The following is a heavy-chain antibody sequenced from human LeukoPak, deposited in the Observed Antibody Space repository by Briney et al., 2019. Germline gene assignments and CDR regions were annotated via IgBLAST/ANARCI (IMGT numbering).Heavy chain of an antibody. J-gene: IGHJ4*02. V-gene: IGHV3-21*01. D-gene: IGHD3-10*01. Sequence: GGSLRLSCAASGFTFSSYSMNWVRQAPGKGLEWVSSISSGSTYIYYADSVKGRFTISRDNAKNSLYLQMNSLRVEDTAVYYCAKLAKYFYGSETYYFFEHWGQGTPVTASS. CDR2: ISSGSTYI. CDR1: GFTFSSYS. CDR3: AKLAKYFYGSETYYFFEH.